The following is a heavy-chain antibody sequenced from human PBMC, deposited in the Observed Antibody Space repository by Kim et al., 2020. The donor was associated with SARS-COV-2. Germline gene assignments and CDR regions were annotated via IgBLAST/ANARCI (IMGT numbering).Heavy chain of an antibody. CDR2: IYYSGST. CDR3: ARDYSEGWFDP. D-gene: IGHD2-15*01. V-gene: IGHV4-59*01. Sequence: SETLSLTCTVSGGSISSYYWSWIRQPPGKGLEWIGYIYYSGSTNYNPSLKSRVTISVDTSKNQFSLKLSSVTAADTAVYYCARDYSEGWFDPWGQGTLVTVSS. CDR1: GGSISSYY. J-gene: IGHJ5*02.